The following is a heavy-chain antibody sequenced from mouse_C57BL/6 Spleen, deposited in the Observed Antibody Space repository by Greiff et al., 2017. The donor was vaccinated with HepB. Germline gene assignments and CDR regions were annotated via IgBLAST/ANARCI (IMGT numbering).Heavy chain of an antibody. Sequence: VQLQQPGAELVKPGASVKLSCKASGYTFTSYWMHWVKQRPGQGLEWIGMIHPNSGSTNYNEKFKSKATLTVDKSSSTAYMQLSSLTSEDSAVYYCARADYGNSGFAYWGQGTLVTVSA. V-gene: IGHV1-64*01. CDR2: IHPNSGST. D-gene: IGHD2-1*01. CDR1: GYTFTSYW. J-gene: IGHJ3*01. CDR3: ARADYGNSGFAY.